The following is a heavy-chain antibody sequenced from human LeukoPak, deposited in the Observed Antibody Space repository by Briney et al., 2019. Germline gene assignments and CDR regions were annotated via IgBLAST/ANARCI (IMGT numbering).Heavy chain of an antibody. J-gene: IGHJ3*02. Sequence: SETLSLTCTVSGGSISSGGYYWSWIRQHPGKGLEWIGYIYYSGSTYYNPSLKSRVTISVDTSKNQFSLKLSSVTAADTAVYYCAKYHSSGYYHDGLVDAFDIWGQGTMVTVSS. D-gene: IGHD3-22*01. CDR1: GGSISSGGYY. CDR2: IYYSGST. V-gene: IGHV4-31*03. CDR3: AKYHSSGYYHDGLVDAFDI.